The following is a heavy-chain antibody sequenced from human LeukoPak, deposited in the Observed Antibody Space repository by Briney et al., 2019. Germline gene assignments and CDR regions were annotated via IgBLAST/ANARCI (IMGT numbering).Heavy chain of an antibody. V-gene: IGHV3-23*01. CDR1: GFSFSIYG. CDR3: AREPRGYDRHPMDV. Sequence: GGSLRLSCAASGFSFSIYGMSWVRQTPGKGLEWVSGISGSGGNTYYTDSVKGRFTISRDNTKNTLYLQMNSLRAEDTALYYCAREPRGYDRHPMDVWGKGTTVTVSS. CDR2: ISGSGGNT. D-gene: IGHD5-12*01. J-gene: IGHJ6*04.